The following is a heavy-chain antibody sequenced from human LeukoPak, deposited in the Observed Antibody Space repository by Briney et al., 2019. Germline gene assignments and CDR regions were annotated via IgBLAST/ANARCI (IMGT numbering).Heavy chain of an antibody. Sequence: ASVKVSCKASGYTFTGYYMHWVRQAPGQGLEWMGWINPNSGGTNYAQKFQGRVTMTRDTSISTAYMELSRLRSDDTAVYYCARDPQGIAAAGTLGWFDPWGQGTLVTVTS. CDR1: GYTFTGYY. D-gene: IGHD6-13*01. CDR3: ARDPQGIAAAGTLGWFDP. J-gene: IGHJ5*02. CDR2: INPNSGGT. V-gene: IGHV1-2*02.